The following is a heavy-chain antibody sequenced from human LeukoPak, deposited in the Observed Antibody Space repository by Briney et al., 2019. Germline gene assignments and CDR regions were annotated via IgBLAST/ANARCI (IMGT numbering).Heavy chain of an antibody. J-gene: IGHJ4*02. D-gene: IGHD3-22*01. CDR3: ARDTNSVTMIVVATFFDY. Sequence: GGSLRLSCAASGFTFISYGMTWVRQAPGKGLEWVSGISGTGSSTYYAESVKGRFTISRDNSKNTLYLQMNSLRAEDTAVYYCARDTNSVTMIVVATFFDYWGQGTLVTVSS. CDR1: GFTFISYG. V-gene: IGHV3-23*01. CDR2: ISGTGSST.